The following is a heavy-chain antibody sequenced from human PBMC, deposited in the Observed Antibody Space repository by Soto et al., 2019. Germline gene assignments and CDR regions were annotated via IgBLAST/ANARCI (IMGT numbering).Heavy chain of an antibody. J-gene: IGHJ6*02. CDR1: GFTFSSYG. V-gene: IGHV3-30*18. CDR3: AKDERGMAVYYYYGMDV. D-gene: IGHD6-13*01. CDR2: ISYDGSNK. Sequence: PGGSLRLSCAASGFTFSSYGMHWVRQAPGKGLEWVAVISYDGSNKYYADSVKGRFTISRDNSKNTLYLQMNSLRAEDTAVYYCAKDERGMAVYYYYGMDVWGQGTTVTVSS.